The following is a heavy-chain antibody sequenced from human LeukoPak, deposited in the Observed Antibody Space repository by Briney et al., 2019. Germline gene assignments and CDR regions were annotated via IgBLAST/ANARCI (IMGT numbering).Heavy chain of an antibody. J-gene: IGHJ4*02. D-gene: IGHD2-2*01. CDR1: GFTFSSHG. V-gene: IGHV3-23*01. CDR2: IIPSGHTT. Sequence: GGSLRLSCVTSGFTFSSHGMNWVRQAPGKGLEWVSGIIPSGHTTYYADSVRGRFTISRDNAKNSLYLQMNSLRAEDTAVYYCARAYCSSTSCYPPNYWGQGTLVTVSS. CDR3: ARAYCSSTSCYPPNY.